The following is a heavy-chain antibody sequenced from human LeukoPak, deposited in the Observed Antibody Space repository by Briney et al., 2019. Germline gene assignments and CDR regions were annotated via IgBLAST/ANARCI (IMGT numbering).Heavy chain of an antibody. CDR2: INPSGCST. Sequence: ASVKVSCMSSGYTFTSYYMHWVRQAPGQGLEWMGIINPSGCSTSYAQKFQGRVTMTRETSTSTVYMELSSLRSEDTAVYYCATDGGAVLRYFDWFNPPDYWGQGTLVTVSS. J-gene: IGHJ4*02. CDR1: GYTFTSYY. CDR3: ATDGGAVLRYFDWFNPPDY. D-gene: IGHD3-9*01. V-gene: IGHV1-46*01.